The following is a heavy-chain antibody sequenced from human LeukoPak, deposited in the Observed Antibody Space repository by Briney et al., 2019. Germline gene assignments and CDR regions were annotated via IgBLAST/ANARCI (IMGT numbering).Heavy chain of an antibody. CDR2: IRYDGSNK. Sequence: GGSLRLSCAASGFTFSSYGMHWVRQAPGKGLEWVAFIRYDGSNKYYADSVKGRFTISRDNSKNTLYLQMNSLRAEDTAVYYCAKTVFDSSGYYYLPGDYWGQGTLVTVSS. J-gene: IGHJ4*02. V-gene: IGHV3-30*02. D-gene: IGHD3-22*01. CDR3: AKTVFDSSGYYYLPGDY. CDR1: GFTFSSYG.